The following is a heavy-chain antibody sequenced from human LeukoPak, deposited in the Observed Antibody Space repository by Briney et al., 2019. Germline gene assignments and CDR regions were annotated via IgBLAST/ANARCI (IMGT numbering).Heavy chain of an antibody. Sequence: ASVKVSCKASGYTFTSYGISWVRQAPGQGLEWMGWISAYNGNTNYAQKLQGRVTMTTDTSTSTAYTELRSMRSDDTAVYYCAREAFTIFGVVITQYYYGMDVWGQGTTVTVSS. V-gene: IGHV1-18*01. CDR1: GYTFTSYG. CDR3: AREAFTIFGVVITQYYYGMDV. J-gene: IGHJ6*02. CDR2: ISAYNGNT. D-gene: IGHD3-3*01.